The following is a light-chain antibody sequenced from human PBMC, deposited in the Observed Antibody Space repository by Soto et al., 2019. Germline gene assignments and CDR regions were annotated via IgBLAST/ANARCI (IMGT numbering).Light chain of an antibody. V-gene: IGKV1-27*01. Sequence: DIQMTQSPSSLSASVGDRDTFTCRASQGISNYLAWYQQKPGKVPKLLIYAASALQSGVPSRFTGSGAGRDFTLTISSLQPADVATYYFQKSNRAAYAFGQGNRLEIK. CDR3: QKSNRAAYA. CDR2: AAS. J-gene: IGKJ2*01. CDR1: QGISNY.